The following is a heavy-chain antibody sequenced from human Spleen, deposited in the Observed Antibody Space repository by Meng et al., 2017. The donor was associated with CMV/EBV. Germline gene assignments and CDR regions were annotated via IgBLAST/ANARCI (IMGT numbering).Heavy chain of an antibody. CDR1: GGSISSSTYY. CDR3: ARAGGTGTGFH. Sequence: SETLSLTCTVSGGSISSSTYYWGWVRQPPGKGLEWIGSVYYSGSTYYNPSLKSRVTISVDTSRNQFSLKVSSVTAADTAVYYCARAGGTGTGFHWGQGTLVTVSS. J-gene: IGHJ4*02. CDR2: VYYSGST. V-gene: IGHV4-39*07. D-gene: IGHD1/OR15-1a*01.